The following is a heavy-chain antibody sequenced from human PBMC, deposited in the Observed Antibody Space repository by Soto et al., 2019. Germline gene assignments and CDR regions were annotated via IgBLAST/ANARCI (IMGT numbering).Heavy chain of an antibody. Sequence: QLQLQESGPGLVKPSETLSLSCTVSGGSITSSFYWGWIRQPPGKGLEWIGSIYGTGNTYYNPSLKGRVTISADTSQTQFSLNLISVTAADTAVYYCRSSSRYSTDVWGQGATVTVSS. J-gene: IGHJ6*02. CDR1: GGSITSSFY. V-gene: IGHV4-39*01. D-gene: IGHD6-13*01. CDR2: IYGTGNT. CDR3: RSSSRYSTDV.